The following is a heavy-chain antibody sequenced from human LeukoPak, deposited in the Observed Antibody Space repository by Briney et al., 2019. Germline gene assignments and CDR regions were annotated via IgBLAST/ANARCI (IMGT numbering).Heavy chain of an antibody. CDR1: GYTFTSYG. J-gene: IGHJ2*01. CDR2: ISAYDGNT. V-gene: IGHV1-18*01. Sequence: GASVKVSCKASGYTFTSYGISWVRQAPGQGLEWMGWISAYDGNTKYAQRVQGRVTMTTDTSTSTAYMELRSLRSDDTAVYYCARDNYGGNSGCFDLWGRGTLVTVSS. CDR3: ARDNYGGNSGCFDL. D-gene: IGHD4-23*01.